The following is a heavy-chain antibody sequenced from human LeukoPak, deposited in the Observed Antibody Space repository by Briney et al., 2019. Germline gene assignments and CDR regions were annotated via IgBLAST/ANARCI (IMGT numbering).Heavy chain of an antibody. Sequence: ASVKVSCNASGYTFTGYYMHWVRQAPGQGLEWMGWINPNSGGTNYAQKFQGRVTMTRDTSISTAYMELSRLRSDDTAVYYCARAFGTMVRGVMGAPTDYWGQGTLVTVSS. V-gene: IGHV1-2*02. CDR3: ARAFGTMVRGVMGAPTDY. D-gene: IGHD3-10*01. CDR1: GYTFTGYY. CDR2: INPNSGGT. J-gene: IGHJ4*02.